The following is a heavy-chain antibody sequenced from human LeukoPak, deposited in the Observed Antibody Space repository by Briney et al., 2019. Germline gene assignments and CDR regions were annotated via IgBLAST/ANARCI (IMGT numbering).Heavy chain of an antibody. CDR2: ISSTSSTI. J-gene: IGHJ4*02. D-gene: IGHD1-26*01. V-gene: IGHV3-48*01. CDR3: ARGEVRYDY. Sequence: GGSLRLSCAASEFTFSNYNMNWVRQAPGKGLEWVSYISSTSSTIYYADSVKGRFTISRDNAKNSLYLQMNSLRAEDTAVYYCARGEVRYDYWGQGTLVTVSS. CDR1: EFTFSNYN.